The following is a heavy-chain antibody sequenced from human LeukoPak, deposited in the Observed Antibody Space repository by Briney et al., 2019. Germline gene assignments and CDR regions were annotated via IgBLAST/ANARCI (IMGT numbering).Heavy chain of an antibody. D-gene: IGHD2-2*01. CDR3: ARSRLPYCSSTSCYFDY. CDR1: GDSVSSNSAA. J-gene: IGHJ4*02. Sequence: SQTLSLTCAISGDSVSSNSAAWNWIRQSPSRGLEWLGRTYYRAKWYNDYAVSVKSRITINPDTSKNQFSLQLNSVTPEDTAVYYCARSRLPYCSSTSCYFDYWGQGTLVTVSS. V-gene: IGHV6-1*01. CDR2: TYYRAKWYN.